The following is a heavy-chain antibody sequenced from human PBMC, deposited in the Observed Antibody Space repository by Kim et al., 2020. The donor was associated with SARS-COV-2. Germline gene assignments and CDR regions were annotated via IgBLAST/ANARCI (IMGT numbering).Heavy chain of an antibody. CDR3: GRVPPGYGGFDF. V-gene: IGHV3-53*05. D-gene: IGHD4-17*01. Sequence: GGSLRLSCAASGFTVYTNHVSWVRQAPGQGLEWVSDISFDGGAYYTDSVEGRFTISRDNAKNTVYLQMDRLRSDETAVYYCGRVPPGYGGFDFWGQG. J-gene: IGHJ4*02. CDR2: ISFDGGA. CDR1: GFTVYTNH.